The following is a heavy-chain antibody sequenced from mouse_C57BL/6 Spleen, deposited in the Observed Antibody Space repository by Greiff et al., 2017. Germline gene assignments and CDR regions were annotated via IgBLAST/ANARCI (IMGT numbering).Heavy chain of an antibody. D-gene: IGHD1-1*01. J-gene: IGHJ4*01. CDR2: IYPSDSET. CDR3: ARKFYDYYAMDY. Sequence: QVQLQQPGAELVRPGSSVKLSCKASGYTFTSYWMDWVKQRPGQGLEWIGNIYPSDSETHYNQKFKDKATLTVDKSSSTAYMQLSSLTSEDSAVYYCARKFYDYYAMDYWGQGTSVTVSS. CDR1: GYTFTSYW. V-gene: IGHV1-61*01.